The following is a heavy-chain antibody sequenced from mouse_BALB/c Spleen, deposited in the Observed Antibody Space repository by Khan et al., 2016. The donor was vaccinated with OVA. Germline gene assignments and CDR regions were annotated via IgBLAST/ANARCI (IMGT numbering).Heavy chain of an antibody. D-gene: IGHD4-1*01. J-gene: IGHJ3*01. V-gene: IGHV5-6*01. Sequence: EVELVESGGDLVKPGGSLKLSCAASGFSFSSYSMSWVRQTPDKRLEWVATIGSGGDYTFYPDIVKGRFTISRDNAKTTLYLQMSSLKSEDTAMFYCASHLTGSFAYWGQGTLVTVSA. CDR3: ASHLTGSFAY. CDR2: IGSGGDYT. CDR1: GFSFSSYS.